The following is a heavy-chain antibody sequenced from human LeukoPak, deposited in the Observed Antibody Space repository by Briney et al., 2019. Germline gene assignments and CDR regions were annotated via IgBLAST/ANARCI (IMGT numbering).Heavy chain of an antibody. CDR2: IFDGKTI. CDR1: GESMKSYY. CDR3: ARAPSFLYSSSWLDY. V-gene: IGHV4-34*12. Sequence: ASETLSLSCAVYGESMKSYYWSWIRQSPGKGLEWIGDIFDGKTINYNPSLKSRVTISAVTSSQQFSLSLKSVTAADTAVYYCARAPSFLYSSSWLDYWGQGTLVTVSS. J-gene: IGHJ4*02. D-gene: IGHD6-13*01.